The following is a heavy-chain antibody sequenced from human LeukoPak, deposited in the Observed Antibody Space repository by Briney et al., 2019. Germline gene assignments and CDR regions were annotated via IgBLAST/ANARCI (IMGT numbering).Heavy chain of an antibody. V-gene: IGHV3-30*03. J-gene: IGHJ5*02. CDR1: GFTFSSYG. CDR2: TSYDGSNI. CDR3: ARDKLAYCGGDCYPDA. Sequence: GGSLRLSCAASGFTFSSYGMHWVRQAPGKGLEWVAVTSYDGSNIHYADSVKGRFTISRDNGKNSLYLQMNSLRAEDTAVYYCARDKLAYCGGDCYPDAWGQGTLVTVSS. D-gene: IGHD2-21*02.